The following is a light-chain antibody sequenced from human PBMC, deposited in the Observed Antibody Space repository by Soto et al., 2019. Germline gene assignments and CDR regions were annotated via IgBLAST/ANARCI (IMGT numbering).Light chain of an antibody. CDR3: MQALQTPTT. V-gene: IGKV2-28*01. J-gene: IGKJ5*01. Sequence: EIVMTQSPLSLPVTPGEPASISCRSSQSLLHSNGKNYLDWYLQKPGQSPQLLIDLGSNRASGVTDRFSGSGSGTDFTLEISRVEAEDVGVYYCMQALQTPTTFGEGTRLEI. CDR2: LGS. CDR1: QSLLHSNGKNY.